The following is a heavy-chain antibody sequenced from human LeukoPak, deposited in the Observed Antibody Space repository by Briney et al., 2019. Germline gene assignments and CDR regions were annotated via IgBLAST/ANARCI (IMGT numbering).Heavy chain of an antibody. Sequence: SGPTLVNPTQTLTLTYTLSGFSLRTSGVGVGWIRQPPEKALEWLALIYWDDDKRYSQSLKSRLTITKDTSKNQVVLTLTTTDPVDSATYYCARVGYYYYAMDVWGQGTTVTVSS. CDR1: GFSLRTSGVG. CDR2: IYWDDDK. V-gene: IGHV2-5*02. J-gene: IGHJ6*02. CDR3: ARVGYYYYAMDV. D-gene: IGHD1-26*01.